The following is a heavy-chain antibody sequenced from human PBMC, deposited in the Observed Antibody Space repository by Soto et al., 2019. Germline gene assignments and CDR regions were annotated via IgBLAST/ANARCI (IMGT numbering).Heavy chain of an antibody. V-gene: IGHV1-3*01. J-gene: IGHJ5*02. CDR2: INAGNGNT. D-gene: IGHD3-10*01. Sequence: QVQLVQSGAEVKKPGASVKVSCKASGYTFTSYAMHWVRQAPGQRLEWMGWINAGNGNTKYSQKFQGRVTITRDTPASTAYMELSSLRSEDTAVYSCGRGSGIIWFDPWGQGTLVTVSS. CDR3: GRGSGIIWFDP. CDR1: GYTFTSYA.